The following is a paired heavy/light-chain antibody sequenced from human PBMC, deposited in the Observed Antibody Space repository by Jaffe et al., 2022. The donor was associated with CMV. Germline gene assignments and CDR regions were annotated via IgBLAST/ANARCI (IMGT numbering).Heavy chain of an antibody. CDR3: ARGVKVVPAAPTYSSSWSYYFDY. D-gene: IGHD6-13*01. V-gene: IGHV4-34*01. CDR2: INHSGST. Sequence: QVQLQQWGAGLLKPSETLSLTCAVYGGSFSGYYWSWIRQPPGKGLEWIGEINHSGSTNYNPSLKSRVTISVDTSKNQFSLKLSSVTAADTAVYYCARGVKVVPAAPTYSSSWSYYFDYWGQGTLVTVSS. CDR1: GGSFSGYY. J-gene: IGHJ4*02.
Light chain of an antibody. V-gene: IGLV3-19*01. Sequence: SSELTQDPAVSVALGQTVRITCQGDSLRSYYASWYQQKPGQAPVLVIYGKNNRPSGIPDRFSGSSSGNTASLTITGAQAEDEADYYCNSRDSSGNHRGVVFGGGTKLTVL. CDR1: SLRSYY. CDR3: NSRDSSGNHRGVV. J-gene: IGLJ2*01. CDR2: GKN.